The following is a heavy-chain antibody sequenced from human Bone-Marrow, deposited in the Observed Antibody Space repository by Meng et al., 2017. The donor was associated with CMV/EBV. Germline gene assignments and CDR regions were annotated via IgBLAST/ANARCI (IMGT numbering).Heavy chain of an antibody. D-gene: IGHD2-8*01. CDR1: GGCFSGYY. Sequence: GGCFSGYYWTRIRQPPAKGLEWIGEINHTGSDNSNPSLKSRVTISVDRSKNQFSLKGTSVTAADTAVYYCAIAYCTTNSCYTYYFDSWGQGTLVTVSS. J-gene: IGHJ4*02. V-gene: IGHV4-34*01. CDR3: AIAYCTTNSCYTYYFDS. CDR2: INHTGSD.